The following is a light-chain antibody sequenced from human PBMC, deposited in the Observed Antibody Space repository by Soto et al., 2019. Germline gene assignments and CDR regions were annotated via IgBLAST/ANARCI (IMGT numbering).Light chain of an antibody. CDR1: QGISNY. Sequence: DIQLTQSPSFLSASVGDRVTITCRASQGISNYLAWYQQRPGKAPKLLIYAASTLQTGVPSRFSGSVSGTEFTLTISSLLPEDFATYHCQQLTSYPRSTFGQGTRLEI. CDR3: QQLTSYPRST. V-gene: IGKV1-9*01. CDR2: AAS. J-gene: IGKJ5*01.